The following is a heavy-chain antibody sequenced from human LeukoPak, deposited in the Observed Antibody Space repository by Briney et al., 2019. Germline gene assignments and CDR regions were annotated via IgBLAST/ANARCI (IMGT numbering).Heavy chain of an antibody. Sequence: SETLSLTCTVSGGSLSAYYWNWIRQPPGKGLEWIGNIYDSGNTNYNPSLESRVTISVDTSKKQFSLKLTSVTAADTAVYYCAREPTDAFDIWGQGTMVTVPS. CDR1: GGSLSAYY. CDR3: AREPTDAFDI. CDR2: IYDSGNT. J-gene: IGHJ3*02. V-gene: IGHV4-59*01.